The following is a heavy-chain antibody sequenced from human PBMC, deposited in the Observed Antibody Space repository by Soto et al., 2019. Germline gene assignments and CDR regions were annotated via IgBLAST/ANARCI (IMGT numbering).Heavy chain of an antibody. CDR2: MNPNSGNT. J-gene: IGHJ3*02. V-gene: IGHV1-8*01. Sequence: ASVNVSCKPSGYTFTSYYINWVRQATGQGLEWMGWMNPNSGNTGYAQKFQGRVTMTRNTSISTAYMELSSLRSEDTAVYYCARSGTVLLNAFDIWGQGTMVTVSS. CDR1: GYTFTSYY. CDR3: ARSGTVLLNAFDI.